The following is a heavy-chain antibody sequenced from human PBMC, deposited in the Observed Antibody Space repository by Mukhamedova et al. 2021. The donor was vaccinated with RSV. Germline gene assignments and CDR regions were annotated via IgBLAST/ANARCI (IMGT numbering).Heavy chain of an antibody. CDR2: IQSDGSTK. J-gene: IGHJ2*01. V-gene: IGHV3-30*02. D-gene: IGHD4-11*01. Sequence: TFSNYGMHWVRQAPGKGLEWVAFIQSDGSTKFYTDSVKGRFTISRDNSGSTLYLQMNSLKPEDTAVDYCAKGLGKGRNWDFDRWGR. CDR3: AKGLGKGRNWDFDR. CDR1: TFSNYG.